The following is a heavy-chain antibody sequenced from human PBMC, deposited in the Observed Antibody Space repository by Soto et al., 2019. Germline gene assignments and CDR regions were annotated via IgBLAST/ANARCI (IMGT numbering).Heavy chain of an antibody. CDR1: GGSISSGGYY. Sequence: QVQLQESGPGLVKPSQTLSLTCTVSGGSISSGGYYWSWIRQHPGKGLEWIGYIYYSGRTYSNPSLKSRVTISVDPSKNQFPLKLSSVTAADTAVYYCARAARYSSPLRWFDPWGQGTLVTVSS. J-gene: IGHJ5*02. CDR2: IYYSGRT. V-gene: IGHV4-31*03. D-gene: IGHD6-13*01. CDR3: ARAARYSSPLRWFDP.